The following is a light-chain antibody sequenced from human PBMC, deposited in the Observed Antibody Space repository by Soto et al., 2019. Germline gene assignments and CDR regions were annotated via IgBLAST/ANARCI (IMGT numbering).Light chain of an antibody. Sequence: IELTQSPGTVSLSARERATLSWREIQSVSPSSLAWYQVRPGRAPRLLIYDASAKATAIPDRISGGGSGTDFTLTITGLEPEDLAVYYCQQYGSSPPFTFGQGTRLEI. CDR3: QQYGSSPPFT. J-gene: IGKJ5*01. CDR2: DAS. V-gene: IGKV3-20*01. CDR1: QSVSPSS.